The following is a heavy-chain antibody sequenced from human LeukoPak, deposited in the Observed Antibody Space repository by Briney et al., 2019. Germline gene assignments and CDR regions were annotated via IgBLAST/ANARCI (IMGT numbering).Heavy chain of an antibody. CDR3: AKGIERMAVTTTADY. D-gene: IGHD4-11*01. CDR1: GFTFSSYG. J-gene: IGHJ4*02. CDR2: ISYDGSNK. Sequence: GGSLRLSCAASGFTFSSYGMHWVRQAPGKGLEWVAVISYDGSNKYYADSVKGRFTISRDNSKNTLYLQMNSLRAEDTAVYYCAKGIERMAVTTTADYWGQGTLVTVSS. V-gene: IGHV3-30*18.